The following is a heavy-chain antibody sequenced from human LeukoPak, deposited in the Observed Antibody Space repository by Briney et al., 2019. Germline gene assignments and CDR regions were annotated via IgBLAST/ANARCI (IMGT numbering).Heavy chain of an antibody. CDR3: AKGLSGYVVDYFDY. D-gene: IGHD5-12*01. J-gene: IGHJ4*02. Sequence: PGGSLRLSCGASGFIFSNYGMSWVRQAPGKGLEWVSAITSSGGSTYYADSVKGRFTISRDNSKNTLYLQMNSLRAEDTAVYYCAKGLSGYVVDYFDYWGQGTLVTVSS. CDR2: ITSSGGST. V-gene: IGHV3-23*01. CDR1: GFIFSNYG.